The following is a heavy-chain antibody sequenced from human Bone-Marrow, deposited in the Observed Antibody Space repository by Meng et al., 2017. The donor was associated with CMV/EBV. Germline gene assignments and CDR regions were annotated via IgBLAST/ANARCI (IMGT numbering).Heavy chain of an antibody. V-gene: IGHV1-2*02. J-gene: IGHJ6*02. Sequence: ASVKVSCKASGYTFTGYYIHWVRQAPGQGLEWMGWINPDTGDTNCTQNFQGRVTMTRDTSISTAYMELSRLRSDDTAVYYCARDRTGDCSSTSCYNYYYYYGMDVWGQGNTVTVSS. CDR1: GYTFTGYY. D-gene: IGHD2-2*02. CDR3: ARDRTGDCSSTSCYNYYYYYGMDV. CDR2: INPDTGDT.